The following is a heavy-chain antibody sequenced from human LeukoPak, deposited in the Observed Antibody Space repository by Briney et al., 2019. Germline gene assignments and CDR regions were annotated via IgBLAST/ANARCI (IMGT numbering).Heavy chain of an antibody. J-gene: IGHJ5*02. CDR3: AKDAYYYDSSGYLDP. Sequence: SCKASGYTFTSYYMHWVRQAPGKGLEWVAVISYDGSNKYYADSVKGRFTISRDNSKNTLYLQMNSLRAEDTAVYYCAKDAYYYDSSGYLDPWGQGTLVTVSS. V-gene: IGHV3-30*18. CDR2: ISYDGSNK. D-gene: IGHD3-22*01. CDR1: GYTFTSYY.